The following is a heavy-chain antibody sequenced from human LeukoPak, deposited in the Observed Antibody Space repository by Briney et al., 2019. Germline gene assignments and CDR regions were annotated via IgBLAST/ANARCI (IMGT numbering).Heavy chain of an antibody. CDR3: ARVRFLEWPAPMDV. V-gene: IGHV3-23*01. CDR2: ISGSGGST. D-gene: IGHD3-3*01. Sequence: GGSLRLSCAASGFTFSSYGMNWVHQAPGKGLEWVSGISGSGGSTYYADSAKGRFTISRDNSKNTLYLQMNSLRAEDTAVYYCARVRFLEWPAPMDVWGKGTTVTVSS. J-gene: IGHJ6*03. CDR1: GFTFSSYG.